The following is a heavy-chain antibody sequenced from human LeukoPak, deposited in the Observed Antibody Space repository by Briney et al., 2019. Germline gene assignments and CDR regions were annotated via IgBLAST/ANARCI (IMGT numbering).Heavy chain of an antibody. CDR3: APRGGIAAAGTGLGD. V-gene: IGHV4-34*01. J-gene: IGHJ4*02. CDR1: GGSFSGYY. Sequence: ASETLSLTCAVYGGSFSGYYWSWIRQPPGKGLEWIGEINHSGSTNYSPSLKSRVTISVDTSKNQFSLKLSSVTAADTAVYYCAPRGGIAAAGTGLGDWGQGTLVTVSS. D-gene: IGHD6-13*01. CDR2: INHSGST.